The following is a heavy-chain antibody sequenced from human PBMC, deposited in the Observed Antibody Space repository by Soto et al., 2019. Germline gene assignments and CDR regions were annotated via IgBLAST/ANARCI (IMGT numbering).Heavy chain of an antibody. D-gene: IGHD3-3*01. Sequence: GASVKVSCKASGGTFSSYAISWVRQAPGQGLEWMGGIIPIFGTANYAQKFQGRVTITADESTSTAYMELSSLRSEDTAVYYCARFFGVVIISYWFDPCGQVYLVTVSA. J-gene: IGHJ5*02. CDR3: ARFFGVVIISYWFDP. CDR1: GGTFSSYA. V-gene: IGHV1-69*13. CDR2: IIPIFGTA.